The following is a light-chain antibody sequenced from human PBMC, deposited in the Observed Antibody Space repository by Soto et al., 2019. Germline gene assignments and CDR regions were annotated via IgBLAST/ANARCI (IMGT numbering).Light chain of an antibody. CDR1: SSNIGSDS. V-gene: IGLV1-44*01. CDR2: NNN. CDR3: AAWDDSLNGHVV. J-gene: IGLJ2*01. Sequence: QSALTQPPSASGTPGQRVTISCSGSSSNIGSDSVSWFHQLPGTAPKLLIYNNNQRPSGVPDRFSGSKSGTSASLAISELQSEDEADYYCAAWDDSLNGHVVFGGGTKLTVL.